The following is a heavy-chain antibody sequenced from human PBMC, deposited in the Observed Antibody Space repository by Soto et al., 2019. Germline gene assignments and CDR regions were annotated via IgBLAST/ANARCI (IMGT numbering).Heavy chain of an antibody. J-gene: IGHJ6*02. V-gene: IGHV4-31*03. CDR3: ARTSASFYYYAMDV. CDR2: ISYRGST. Sequence: QVQLQESGSGLVEPSQTLSLTCTVSDDSVSSGGYYWTWIRHLPGKGLEWIGYISYRGSTYYKLSLESRVAISMDTSRNHFSLTLTSVTAADTALYYCARTSASFYYYAMDVWGQGTTVTVSS. CDR1: DDSVSSGGYY. D-gene: IGHD5-18*01.